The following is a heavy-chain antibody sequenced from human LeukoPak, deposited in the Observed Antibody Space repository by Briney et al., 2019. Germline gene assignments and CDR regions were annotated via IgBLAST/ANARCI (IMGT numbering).Heavy chain of an antibody. J-gene: IGHJ4*02. CDR1: GFTFSSYA. Sequence: GGSLRLSCVASGFTFSSYAMSWVRQAPGKGLEWVSVISVSGGSTYYADSVKGRFTISRDISKNTLYLQMNGLRAEDTAVYYCAKDLAGSGSYSFDYWGQGTLVTVSS. D-gene: IGHD1-26*01. V-gene: IGHV3-23*01. CDR3: AKDLAGSGSYSFDY. CDR2: ISVSGGST.